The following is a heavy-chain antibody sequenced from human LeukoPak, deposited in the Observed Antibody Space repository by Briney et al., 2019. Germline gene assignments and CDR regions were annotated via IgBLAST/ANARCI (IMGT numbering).Heavy chain of an antibody. CDR2: IYYSGST. V-gene: IGHV4-31*03. CDR1: GGSISSGGYY. Sequence: PSETLSFTCTVSGGSISSGGYYWSWIRQHPGKGLEWIGYIYYSGSTYYNPSLKSRVTISVDTSKNQFSLKLSSVTAADTAVYYCGRGVVVAATTYFDYWGQGTLVTVSS. CDR3: GRGVVVAATTYFDY. J-gene: IGHJ4*02. D-gene: IGHD2-15*01.